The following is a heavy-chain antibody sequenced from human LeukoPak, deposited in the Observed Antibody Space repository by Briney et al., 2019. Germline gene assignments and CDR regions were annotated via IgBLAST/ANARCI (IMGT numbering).Heavy chain of an antibody. J-gene: IGHJ4*02. D-gene: IGHD1-26*01. V-gene: IGHV4-39*07. CDR3: AREGYSGSYYY. Sequence: SETLSLTCTVPGGSISSSSHYWGWIRQPPGKGLEWIGSIYYSGSTYYNPSLKSRVTILVDTSKNQFSLKLSSVTAADTAVYYCAREGYSGSYYYWGQGTLVTVSS. CDR1: GGSISSSSHY. CDR2: IYYSGST.